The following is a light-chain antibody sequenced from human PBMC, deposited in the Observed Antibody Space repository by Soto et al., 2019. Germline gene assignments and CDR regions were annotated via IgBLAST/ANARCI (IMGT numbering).Light chain of an antibody. J-gene: IGKJ4*01. CDR3: QQHADWPLT. Sequence: EIVLTQSPATLSLSPGERATLSCRASRSVGNNLGWYQKKPGQAPGLLIYAASTRATGIPARFSGSGSGTDFTLTISSLAPEDFAVYYCQQHADWPLTFGGGTKVEIK. CDR2: AAS. CDR1: RSVGNN. V-gene: IGKV3-11*01.